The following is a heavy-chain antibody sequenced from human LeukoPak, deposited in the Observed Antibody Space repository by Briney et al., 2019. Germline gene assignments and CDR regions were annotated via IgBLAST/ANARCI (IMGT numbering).Heavy chain of an antibody. J-gene: IGHJ4*02. Sequence: ASVKVSCKASGYTFTSYYIHWLRKAPGQGFEWMGWSDPKSGATKYEHFQGRVTMTRDTSISTAYMELNGLTSDDTAVYYCARANSYDDNGYSPELRYWGQGTLVTVSS. V-gene: IGHV1-2*02. CDR2: SDPKSGAT. D-gene: IGHD3-22*01. CDR1: GYTFTSYY. CDR3: ARANSYDDNGYSPELRY.